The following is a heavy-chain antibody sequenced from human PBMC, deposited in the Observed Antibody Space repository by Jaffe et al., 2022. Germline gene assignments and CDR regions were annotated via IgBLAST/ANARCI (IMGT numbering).Heavy chain of an antibody. J-gene: IGHJ4*02. Sequence: QVQLQESGPGLVKPSETLSLTCTVSGGSISSYYWSWIRQPPGKGLEWIGYIYYSGSTNYNPSLKSRVTISVDTSKNQFSLKLSSVTAADTAVYYCARGDFFDFDYWGQGTLVTVSS. CDR2: IYYSGST. D-gene: IGHD3-3*01. V-gene: IGHV4-59*01. CDR3: ARGDFFDFDY. CDR1: GGSISSYY.